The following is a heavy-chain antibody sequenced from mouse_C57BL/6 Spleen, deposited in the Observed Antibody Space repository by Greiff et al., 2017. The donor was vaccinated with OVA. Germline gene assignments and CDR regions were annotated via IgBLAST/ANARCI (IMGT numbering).Heavy chain of an antibody. V-gene: IGHV5-17*01. CDR3: ARPHYYGSSPSWYFDV. CDR2: ISSGSSTI. J-gene: IGHJ1*03. D-gene: IGHD1-1*01. CDR1: GFTFSDYG. Sequence: EVKVVESGGGLVKPGGSLKLSCAASGFTFSDYGMHWVRQAPEKGLEWVAYISSGSSTIYYADTVKGRFTISRDNAKNTLFLQMTSLRSEDTAMYYCARPHYYGSSPSWYFDVWGTGTTVTVSS.